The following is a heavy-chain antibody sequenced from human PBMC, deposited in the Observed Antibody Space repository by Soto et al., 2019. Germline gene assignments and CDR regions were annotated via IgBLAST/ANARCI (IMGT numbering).Heavy chain of an antibody. V-gene: IGHV3-23*01. CDR3: ANFPHGYCSSTSCYPDY. CDR2: ISGSGGST. D-gene: IGHD2-2*03. CDR1: GFTLSDHY. Sequence: PGGSLRLSCAGSGFTLSDHYIDWVRQAPGKGLEWVSAISGSGGSTYYADSVKGRFTISRDNSKNTLYLQMNSLRAEDTAVYYCANFPHGYCSSTSCYPDYWGQGTLVTVSS. J-gene: IGHJ4*02.